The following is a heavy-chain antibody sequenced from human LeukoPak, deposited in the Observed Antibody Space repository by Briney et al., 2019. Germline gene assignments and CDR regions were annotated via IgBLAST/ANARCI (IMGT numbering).Heavy chain of an antibody. CDR1: GGSISSSSYY. CDR2: IYYSGST. V-gene: IGHV4-39*01. J-gene: IGHJ6*03. Sequence: SETLSLTCTVSGGSISSSSYYWGWIRQPPGKGLEWIGSIYYSGSTYYNPSLKSRVTISVDTSKNQFPLKLSSVTAADTAMYYCARCYYGSGHMDVWGKGTTVTVSS. CDR3: ARCYYGSGHMDV. D-gene: IGHD3-10*01.